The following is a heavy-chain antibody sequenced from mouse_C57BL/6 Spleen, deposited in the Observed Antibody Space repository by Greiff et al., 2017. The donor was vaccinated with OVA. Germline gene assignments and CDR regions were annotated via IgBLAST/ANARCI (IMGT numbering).Heavy chain of an antibody. CDR3: AREKVYYSNYVTFYWYFDV. Sequence: VQLQQSGAELVKPGASVKLSCKASGYTFTSYWMHWVKQRPGRGLEWIGRIDPNSGGTKYNEKFKSKATLTVDKPSSTAYMQLSSLTSEDSAVYYCAREKVYYSNYVTFYWYFDVWGTGTTVTVSS. V-gene: IGHV1-72*01. D-gene: IGHD2-5*01. J-gene: IGHJ1*03. CDR2: IDPNSGGT. CDR1: GYTFTSYW.